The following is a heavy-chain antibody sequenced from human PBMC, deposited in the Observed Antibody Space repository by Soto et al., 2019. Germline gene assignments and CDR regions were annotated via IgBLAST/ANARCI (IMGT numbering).Heavy chain of an antibody. Sequence: QVQLVESGGGVVQTGRSLRLSCAASGFTFSSYGMHWVRQAPGKGLEWVAVIWYDGSNKYYADSVKGRFTISRDNSKNTLYLQMNSLRAEDTAVYYCARDFTVRSTSYYYYGMDVWGQGTTVTVSS. D-gene: IGHD4-4*01. CDR1: GFTFSSYG. CDR2: IWYDGSNK. CDR3: ARDFTVRSTSYYYYGMDV. V-gene: IGHV3-33*01. J-gene: IGHJ6*02.